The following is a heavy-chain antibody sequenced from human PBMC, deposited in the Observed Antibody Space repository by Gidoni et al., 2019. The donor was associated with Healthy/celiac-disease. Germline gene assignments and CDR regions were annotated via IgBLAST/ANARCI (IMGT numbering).Heavy chain of an antibody. J-gene: IGHJ4*02. CDR1: GGPFSGYY. V-gene: IGHV4-34*01. CDR2: INHSGST. CDR3: ARGRNYYDSSGYYEYYFDY. Sequence: QVQLQQWGAGLLTPSETLSLTCAVYGGPFSGYYWSWIRQPPGKGLEWIGEINHSGSTNYNPSLKSRVTISVDTSKNQFSLKLSSVTAADTAVYYCARGRNYYDSSGYYEYYFDYWGQGTLVTVSS. D-gene: IGHD3-22*01.